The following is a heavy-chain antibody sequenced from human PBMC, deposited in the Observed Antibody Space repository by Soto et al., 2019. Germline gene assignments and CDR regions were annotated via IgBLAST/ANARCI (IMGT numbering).Heavy chain of an antibody. Sequence: EVQLVESGGDLVQPGGSLRLSCAASGFSVSSKYMSWVRQAPGKGLEWVSLIQSGGTTYYAGSVKGRFTISRDYSENTLFLQMNSLRVEDTAVYYYTSDDVHFNGDRYYGVPMDVWGKGTAVTVSA. J-gene: IGHJ6*04. V-gene: IGHV3-66*01. CDR1: GFSVSSKY. CDR3: TSDDVHFNGDRYYGVPMDV. CDR2: IQSGGTT. D-gene: IGHD2-8*01.